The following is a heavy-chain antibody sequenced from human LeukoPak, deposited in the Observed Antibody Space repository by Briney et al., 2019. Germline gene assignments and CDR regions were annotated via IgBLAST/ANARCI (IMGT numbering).Heavy chain of an antibody. Sequence: SVKVSCKASEYTFTSYDINWVRQATGQGLEWMGGIIPIFGTANYAQKFQGRVTITADESTSTAYMELSSLRSEDTAVYYCAREQSSGSYYFGYWGQGTLVTVSS. D-gene: IGHD1-26*01. CDR1: EYTFTSYD. CDR3: AREQSSGSYYFGY. V-gene: IGHV1-69*13. J-gene: IGHJ4*02. CDR2: IIPIFGTA.